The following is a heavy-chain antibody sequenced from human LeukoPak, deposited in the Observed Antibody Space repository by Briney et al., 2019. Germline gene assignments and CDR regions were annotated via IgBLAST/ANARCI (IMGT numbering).Heavy chain of an antibody. Sequence: ASVKVSCKASGYTFTGYYMHWVRQAPGQGLEWMGWINPNSGGTNYAQKFQGRVTMTRDTSLSTAYMDLSRLTSDDTAVYYCARDWPGISLHFDLWGRGTLITVSS. CDR3: ARDWPGISLHFDL. CDR1: GYTFTGYY. V-gene: IGHV1-2*02. CDR2: INPNSGGT. J-gene: IGHJ2*01. D-gene: IGHD2-15*01.